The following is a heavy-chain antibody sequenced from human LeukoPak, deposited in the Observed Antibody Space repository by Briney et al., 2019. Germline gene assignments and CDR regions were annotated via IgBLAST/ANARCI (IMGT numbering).Heavy chain of an antibody. V-gene: IGHV1-69*04. CDR3: AREDSSWGL. CDR1: GYTFTSYG. Sequence: GASVKVSCKASGYTFTSYGISWVRQAPGQGLEWMGRIIPILGIANYAQKFQGRVTITADKSTSTAYMELSSLRSEDTAVYYCAREDSSWGLWGQGTLVTVSS. CDR2: IIPILGIA. D-gene: IGHD6-13*01. J-gene: IGHJ4*02.